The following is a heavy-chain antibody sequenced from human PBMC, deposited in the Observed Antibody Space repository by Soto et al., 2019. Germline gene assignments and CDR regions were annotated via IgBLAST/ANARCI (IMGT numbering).Heavy chain of an antibody. J-gene: IGHJ4*02. D-gene: IGHD6-6*01. CDR1: CYTFTSYG. CDR2: ISAYNGNT. CDR3: ARGESSSGDY. Sequence: ASVKVSSEASCYTFTSYGISCVRQAPGQGLEWMGWISAYNGNTNYAQKLQGRVTMTTDTSTSTAYIELRSLRSDDTAVYYCARGESSSGDYWGQGTLVTVSS. V-gene: IGHV1-18*01.